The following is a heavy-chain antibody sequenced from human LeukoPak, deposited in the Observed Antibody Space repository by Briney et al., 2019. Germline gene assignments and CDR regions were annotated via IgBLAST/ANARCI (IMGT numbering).Heavy chain of an antibody. CDR2: INPNSGGT. D-gene: IGHD4-11*01. CDR3: ARDRRVRVTTVVSFDY. Sequence: ASVKVSCKASGYTFTGYYMHWVQQAPGQGLEWMGWINPNSGGTNYAQKFQGRVTMTRDTSISTAYMELSRLRSDDTAVYYCARDRRVRVTTVVSFDYWGQGTLVTVSS. V-gene: IGHV1-2*02. J-gene: IGHJ4*02. CDR1: GYTFTGYY.